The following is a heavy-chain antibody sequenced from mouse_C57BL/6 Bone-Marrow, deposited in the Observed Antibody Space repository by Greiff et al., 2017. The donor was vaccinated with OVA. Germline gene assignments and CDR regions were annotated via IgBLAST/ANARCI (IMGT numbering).Heavy chain of an antibody. J-gene: IGHJ2*01. CDR3: TGGGDGNSLSY. CDR1: GFTFSNYW. D-gene: IGHD2-1*01. Sequence: EVKVEESGGGLVQPGGSMKLSCVASGFTFSNYWMNWVRQSPEKGLEWVAQIRLKSDNYATHYAESVKGRFTISRDDSKSSVYLQMNNLRAEDTGIYYCTGGGDGNSLSYWGQGTTLTVSS. V-gene: IGHV6-3*01. CDR2: IRLKSDNYAT.